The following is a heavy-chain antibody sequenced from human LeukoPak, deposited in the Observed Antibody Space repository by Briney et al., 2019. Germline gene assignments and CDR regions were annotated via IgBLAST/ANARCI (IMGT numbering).Heavy chain of an antibody. CDR2: IIPIFGTA. D-gene: IGHD2-2*01. CDR3: ARDQSSCSSTSCYDWFDP. V-gene: IGHV1-69*13. Sequence: EASVKVSCKASGGTFNSYAITWVRQAPGQGLEWMGGIIPIFGTANYAQKFQGRVTITADGSTSTAYMELSSLRSEDTAVYYCARDQSSCSSTSCYDWFDPWGQGTLVTVSS. CDR1: GGTFNSYA. J-gene: IGHJ5*02.